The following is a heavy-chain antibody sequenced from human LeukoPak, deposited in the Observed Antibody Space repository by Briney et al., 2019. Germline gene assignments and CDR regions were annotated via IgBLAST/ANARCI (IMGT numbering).Heavy chain of an antibody. CDR2: ISADSTFK. Sequence: GGSLRLSCAASEFTFSDYSMNWVRQAPGKGLEWVSSISADSTFKYYAASVKGRFTISRDNARKSLYLQMNALRDEDTDLYYCTRDAGGYPDWYFDLWGRGTLVIVSS. J-gene: IGHJ2*01. V-gene: IGHV3-21*01. CDR3: TRDAGGYPDWYFDL. D-gene: IGHD5-18*01. CDR1: EFTFSDYS.